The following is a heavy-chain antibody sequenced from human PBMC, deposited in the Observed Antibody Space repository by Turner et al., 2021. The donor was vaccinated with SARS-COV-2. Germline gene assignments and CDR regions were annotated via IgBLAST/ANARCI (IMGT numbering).Heavy chain of an antibody. CDR2: IWYDGSNK. J-gene: IGHJ3*02. CDR3: ARTIAVAGSGEAFDI. D-gene: IGHD6-19*01. V-gene: IGHV3-33*01. CDR1: GFTFSSYG. Sequence: QVQLVESGGGVFQPGRSRRLSCAVSGFTFSSYGMHWVRQAPVKGLEWVAVIWYDGSNKFYADAVKGRFTISRDNSKNTLYLQMNSLRVEDTAVYYCARTIAVAGSGEAFDIWGQGTMVTVSS.